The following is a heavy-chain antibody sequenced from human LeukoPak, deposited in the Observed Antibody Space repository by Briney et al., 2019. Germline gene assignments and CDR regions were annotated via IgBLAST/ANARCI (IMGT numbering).Heavy chain of an antibody. CDR3: ARTYYDYVWGSFHFDY. CDR2: IYTSGST. J-gene: IGHJ4*02. Sequence: SETLSLTCTVSGGSISSSSYYWSWIRQPAGKGLEWIGRIYTSGSTNYNPSLKSRVTISVDTSKNQFSLKLSSVTAADTAVYYCARTYYDYVWGSFHFDYWGQGTLVTVSS. CDR1: GGSISSSSYY. D-gene: IGHD3-16*01. V-gene: IGHV4-61*02.